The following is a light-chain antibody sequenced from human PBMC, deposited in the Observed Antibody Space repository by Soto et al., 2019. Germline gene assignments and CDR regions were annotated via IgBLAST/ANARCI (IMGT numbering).Light chain of an antibody. J-gene: IGLJ2*01. CDR2: EVN. V-gene: IGLV1-40*01. Sequence: QSVLTQPPSVSGAPGQRVTISCTGSSSNIGAGYDVHWYQQHPGKAPKLMIYEVNQRPSGVPDRFSGSKSGNTASLTVSGLQAEDEADYYCSSYAGSNNVVFGGGTKVTVL. CDR3: SSYAGSNNVV. CDR1: SSNIGAGYD.